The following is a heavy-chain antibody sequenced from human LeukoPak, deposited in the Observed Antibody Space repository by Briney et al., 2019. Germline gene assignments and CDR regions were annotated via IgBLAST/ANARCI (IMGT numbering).Heavy chain of an antibody. V-gene: IGHV1-18*01. Sequence: ASVKVSCQASGYTFTSYGISWVRQAPGQGLEWMGWISAYNGNTNYAQKLQGRVTMTTDTSTSTAYMELRSLRSDDTAVYYCAREVWFGELSERTLDYWGQGTMATVSS. J-gene: IGHJ4*02. D-gene: IGHD3-10*01. CDR1: GYTFTSYG. CDR2: ISAYNGNT. CDR3: AREVWFGELSERTLDY.